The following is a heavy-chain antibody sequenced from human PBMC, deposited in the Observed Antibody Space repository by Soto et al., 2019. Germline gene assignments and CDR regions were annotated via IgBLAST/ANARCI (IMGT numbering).Heavy chain of an antibody. CDR3: ARGDGYNGQGYYYYGMDV. V-gene: IGHV1-69*12. CDR2: IIPIFGTA. Sequence: QVQLVQSGAEVKKPGSSVKVSCKASGGTFSSYAISWVRQAPGQGLEWMGGIIPIFGTANYAQKFQGRVTITADESTSTAYMELSSLRSEDTAVYYCARGDGYNGQGYYYYGMDVWGQGTTVTVSS. CDR1: GGTFSSYA. J-gene: IGHJ6*02. D-gene: IGHD5-12*01.